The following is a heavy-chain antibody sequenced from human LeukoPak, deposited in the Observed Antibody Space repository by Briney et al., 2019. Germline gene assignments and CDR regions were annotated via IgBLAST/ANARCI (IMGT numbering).Heavy chain of an antibody. CDR1: GHSINSYY. D-gene: IGHD1-14*01. CDR2: IYYSGST. J-gene: IGHJ4*01. V-gene: IGHV4-59*01. Sequence: TSETLSLTCTVSGHSINSYYWSWIRQPPGKGLEWIGYIYYSGSTTYNPSLKSRVTMSVDTSKNQVSLKLRSVTAADTAVYYCARGTVVTDGDYWGHGTLVTVSS. CDR3: ARGTVVTDGDY.